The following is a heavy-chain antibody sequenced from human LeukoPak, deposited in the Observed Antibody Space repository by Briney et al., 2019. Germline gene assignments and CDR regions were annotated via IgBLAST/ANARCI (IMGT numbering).Heavy chain of an antibody. Sequence: ASVKVSCKASGYTFTSYGISWVRQAPGQGLEWMGWISAYNGNTNYAQKLQGRVTMTTDTSTSTAYMELSSLRSEDTAVYYCARDGLYGDYGWYFDLWGRGTLVTVSS. CDR2: ISAYNGNT. V-gene: IGHV1-18*01. CDR3: ARDGLYGDYGWYFDL. D-gene: IGHD4-17*01. J-gene: IGHJ2*01. CDR1: GYTFTSYG.